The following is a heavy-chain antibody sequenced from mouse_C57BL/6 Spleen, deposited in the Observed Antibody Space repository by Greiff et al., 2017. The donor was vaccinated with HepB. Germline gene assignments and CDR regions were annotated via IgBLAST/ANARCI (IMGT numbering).Heavy chain of an antibody. Sequence: VQLQQSGAELVMPGTSVKVSCKASGYAFTNYLIEWVKQRPGQGLEWIGVINPGSGGTNYNEKFKGKATLTADKSSSTAYMQLSSLTSEDSAVYFCARFTTVVAPYYFDYWGQGTTLTVSS. CDR2: INPGSGGT. D-gene: IGHD1-1*01. V-gene: IGHV1-54*01. CDR1: GYAFTNYL. J-gene: IGHJ2*01. CDR3: ARFTTVVAPYYFDY.